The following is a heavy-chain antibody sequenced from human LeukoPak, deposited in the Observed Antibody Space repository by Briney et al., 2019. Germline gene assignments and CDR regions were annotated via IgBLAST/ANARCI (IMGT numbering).Heavy chain of an antibody. J-gene: IGHJ4*02. D-gene: IGHD3-16*01. CDR2: ISDSGDGT. CDR1: GFTFSTYA. Sequence: GGSLRLSCAASGFTFSTYAMSWVRQAPGKGLAWVSGISDSGDGTHYADSVKGRFTISRDNPKNILFLQMNSLGVEDTAVYYCAKDGLRLYFDYWGQGTLVTVSS. V-gene: IGHV3-23*01. CDR3: AKDGLRLYFDY.